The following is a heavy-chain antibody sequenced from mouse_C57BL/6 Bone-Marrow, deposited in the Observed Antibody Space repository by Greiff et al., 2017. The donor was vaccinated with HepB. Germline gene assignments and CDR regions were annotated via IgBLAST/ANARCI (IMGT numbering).Heavy chain of an antibody. D-gene: IGHD3-2*02. J-gene: IGHJ3*01. V-gene: IGHV1-9*01. Sequence: QVQLQQSGAELMKPGASVKLSCKATGYTFTGYWIEWVKQRPGHGLEWIGEILPGSGSTNYNEKFKGKATFTADTSSNTAYMQLSSLTTEDSAIYYCARRRLRRRTWFAYWGQGTRVTVSA. CDR2: ILPGSGST. CDR1: GYTFTGYW. CDR3: ARRRLRRRTWFAY.